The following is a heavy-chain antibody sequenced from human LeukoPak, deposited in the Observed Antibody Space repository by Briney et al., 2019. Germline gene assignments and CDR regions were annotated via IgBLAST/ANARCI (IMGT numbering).Heavy chain of an antibody. Sequence: KSSETLSLTCTVSGGSISSGDYYWSWIRQPPGKGLEWIGSIYYSGSTYYNPSLKSRVTISVDTSKNQFSLKLSSVTAADTAVYYRARHTEIAALDYWGQGTLVTVSS. V-gene: IGHV4-39*01. CDR1: GGSISSGDYY. J-gene: IGHJ4*02. D-gene: IGHD6-13*01. CDR2: IYYSGST. CDR3: ARHTEIAALDY.